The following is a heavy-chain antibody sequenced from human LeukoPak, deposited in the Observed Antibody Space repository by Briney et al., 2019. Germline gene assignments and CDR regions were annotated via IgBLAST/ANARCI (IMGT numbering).Heavy chain of an antibody. CDR1: GGSFSGYY. Sequence: SETLSLTCAVYGGSFSGYYWSWIRQPPGKGLEWIGEINHSGSTNYNPSLKSRVTISVDTSKNQFSLKLSSVTAADTAVYYCARGVRYCSGGNCYSNTLTYMDVWGKGTTVTVSS. D-gene: IGHD2-15*01. J-gene: IGHJ6*03. V-gene: IGHV4-34*01. CDR3: ARGVRYCSGGNCYSNTLTYMDV. CDR2: INHSGST.